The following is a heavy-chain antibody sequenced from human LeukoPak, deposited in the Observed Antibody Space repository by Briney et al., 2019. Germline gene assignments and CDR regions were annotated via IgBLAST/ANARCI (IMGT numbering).Heavy chain of an antibody. V-gene: IGHV4-34*01. Sequence: SETLSLTCAVYGGSFSGYYWSWIRQPPGKGLEWIGEINHSGSTNYNPSLKSRVTISVDTSKNQFSLKLSSVTAADTAVYYCARTPTGFGDFWSGYLGNFDYWGQGTLVTVSS. CDR3: ARTPTGFGDFWSGYLGNFDY. D-gene: IGHD3-3*01. J-gene: IGHJ4*02. CDR1: GGSFSGYY. CDR2: INHSGST.